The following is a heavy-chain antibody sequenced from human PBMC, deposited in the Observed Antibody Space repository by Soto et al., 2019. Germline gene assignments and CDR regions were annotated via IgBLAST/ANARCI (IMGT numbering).Heavy chain of an antibody. D-gene: IGHD2-8*01. V-gene: IGHV4-34*01. CDR2: INHSGST. J-gene: IGHJ4*02. CDR3: ASQMVYAYFDC. CDR1: GGYFSCYY. Sequence: PSETLSLTCAVYGGYFSCYYWSWIRQPPGKGLEWIGEINHSGSTNYNPSLKSRVTISVDTSKNQFSLKLSSVTAADTAVYYCASQMVYAYFDCWGQGTLVTVSS.